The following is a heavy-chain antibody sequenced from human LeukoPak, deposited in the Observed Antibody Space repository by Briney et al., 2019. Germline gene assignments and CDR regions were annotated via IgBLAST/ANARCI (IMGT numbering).Heavy chain of an antibody. D-gene: IGHD3-9*01. CDR2: MNPNSGNT. J-gene: IGHJ4*02. CDR1: GYTLTSYD. V-gene: IGHV1-8*01. Sequence: GASVKVSCKASGYTLTSYDINWVRQATGQGLEWMGWMNPNSGNTGYAQKFQGRVTMTRNTSISTAYMELSSLRSEDTAVYYCARAADYDILTGYGWGQGTLVTVSS. CDR3: ARAADYDILTGYG.